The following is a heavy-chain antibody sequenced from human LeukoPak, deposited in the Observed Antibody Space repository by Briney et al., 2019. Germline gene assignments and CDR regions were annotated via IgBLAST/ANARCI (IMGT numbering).Heavy chain of an antibody. J-gene: IGHJ4*02. Sequence: GASVKVSCKASGYTFTSYAMHWVRQAPGQRLEWMGWINAGNGNTKYSQKFQGRVTITRDTSASTAYMELSSLRSEDTAVYYCAQEPQDIAAAGTAYWGQGTLVTVSS. V-gene: IGHV1-3*01. D-gene: IGHD6-13*01. CDR3: AQEPQDIAAAGTAY. CDR2: INAGNGNT. CDR1: GYTFTSYA.